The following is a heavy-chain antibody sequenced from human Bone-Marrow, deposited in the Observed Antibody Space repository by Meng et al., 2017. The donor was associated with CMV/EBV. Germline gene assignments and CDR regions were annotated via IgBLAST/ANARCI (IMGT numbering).Heavy chain of an antibody. V-gene: IGHV3-48*03. Sequence: GGSLRLSCAASGFTFSSYEMNWVRQAPGKGLEWVSYISSSGSTIYYADSVKGRFTISRDNAKNSLYLQMNSLRAEDTAVYYCARDLDPARICGGDCRRASSYYYYGMDVWGQRTTVTVSS. J-gene: IGHJ6*02. CDR1: GFTFSSYE. CDR3: ARDLDPARICGGDCRRASSYYYYGMDV. D-gene: IGHD2-21*01. CDR2: ISSSGSTI.